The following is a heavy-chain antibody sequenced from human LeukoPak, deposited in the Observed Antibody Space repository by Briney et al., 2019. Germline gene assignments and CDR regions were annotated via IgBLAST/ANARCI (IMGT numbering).Heavy chain of an antibody. V-gene: IGHV4-30-2*01. CDR2: IYHSGST. J-gene: IGHJ4*02. CDR3: ARETPYSYGPSFDY. Sequence: KASETLSLTCAVSGGSISSGGYSWSWIRQPPGKGLEWIGYIYHSGSTYYNPSLKSRVTISVDRSKNQFSLKLSSVTAADTAVYYCARETPYSYGPSFDYWGQGTLVTVSS. CDR1: GGSISSGGYS. D-gene: IGHD5-18*01.